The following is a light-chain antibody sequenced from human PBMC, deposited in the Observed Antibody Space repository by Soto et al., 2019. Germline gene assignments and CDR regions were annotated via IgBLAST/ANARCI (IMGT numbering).Light chain of an antibody. V-gene: IGKV3-15*01. CDR1: QSVNSN. CDR3: QQYNNRPPET. CDR2: AAS. Sequence: EIVMTQSPATLSVSPGERATLSCRASQSVNSNLAWSQQKPDQAPRLLLSAASTRAAGIPARFSGSGSGTEFSLTISSLQSEDFAVYSCQQYNNRPPETVGQGTKLEIK. J-gene: IGKJ2*01.